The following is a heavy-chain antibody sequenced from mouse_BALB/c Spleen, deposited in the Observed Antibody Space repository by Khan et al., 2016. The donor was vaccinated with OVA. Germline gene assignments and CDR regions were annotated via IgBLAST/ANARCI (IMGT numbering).Heavy chain of an antibody. CDR2: ISSDGDYT. CDR1: GFTFSSYS. J-gene: IGHJ3*01. D-gene: IGHD4-1*01. CDR3: ASHLTGSCAC. Sequence: EVELVESGGDLVKPGGSLKLSCAASGFTFSSYSMSWVRQTPDKRLEWVATISSDGDYTYYPDSVKGRFTISRDNAKNTLYLQMSSLKSEDTAMYYCASHLTGSCACWGQGTLVTVSA. V-gene: IGHV5-6*01.